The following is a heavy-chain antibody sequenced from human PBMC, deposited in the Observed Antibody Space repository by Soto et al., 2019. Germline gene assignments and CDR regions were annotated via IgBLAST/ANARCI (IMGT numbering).Heavy chain of an antibody. CDR3: ARVSRGTVTTDYYYYGMDV. J-gene: IGHJ6*02. Sequence: NPSETRSRTWTVSGGSISRYCWSWIRQPPGKGLEWIGYIYYSGSTNYNPSLKSRVTISVDTSKNQFSLKLSSVTAADTAVYYCARVSRGTVTTDYYYYGMDVWGQGTTVTVSS. CDR1: GGSISRYC. D-gene: IGHD4-17*01. CDR2: IYYSGST. V-gene: IGHV4-59*01.